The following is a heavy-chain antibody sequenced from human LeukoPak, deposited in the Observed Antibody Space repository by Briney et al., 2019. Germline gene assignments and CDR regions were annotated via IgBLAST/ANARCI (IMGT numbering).Heavy chain of an antibody. CDR1: GGSFSGYY. J-gene: IGHJ5*02. CDR2: INHSGST. V-gene: IGHV4-34*01. D-gene: IGHD1-26*01. Sequence: SETLSLTCAVYGGSFSGYYWSWIRQPPGKGLEWIGEINHSGSTNYNPSLKSRVTISVDTSKNQFSLKLSSVTATDTAVYCCARRKVFGGSYGSNWFDPWGQGTLVTVSS. CDR3: ARRKVFGGSYGSNWFDP.